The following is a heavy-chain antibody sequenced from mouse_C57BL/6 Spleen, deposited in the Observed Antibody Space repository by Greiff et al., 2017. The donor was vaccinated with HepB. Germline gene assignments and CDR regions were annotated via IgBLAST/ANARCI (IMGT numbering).Heavy chain of an antibody. D-gene: IGHD2-2*01. Sequence: QVQLQQPGAELVRPGTSVKLSCKASGYTFTSYCMHWVKQRPGQGLEWIGVIDPSDSYTNYNQKFKGKATLTVDTSSSTAYMQLSSLTSEDSAVYVYDSGYEGYYFDYWGQGTTLTVSS. J-gene: IGHJ2*01. CDR3: DSGYEGYYFDY. V-gene: IGHV1-59*01. CDR1: GYTFTSYC. CDR2: IDPSDSYT.